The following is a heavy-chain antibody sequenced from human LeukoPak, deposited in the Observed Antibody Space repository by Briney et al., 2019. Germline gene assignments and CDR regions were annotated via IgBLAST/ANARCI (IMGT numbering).Heavy chain of an antibody. V-gene: IGHV4-39*01. CDR3: ARALGYCSGGSCTRGYNWFDP. Sequence: SETLSLTCTVSGGSISSSDYYWGWIRQPPGKRLEWIGSIYYGGSTYYNPSLKSRVTISVDASMNQFSLKLSFVTTADTAVYYCARALGYCSGGSCTRGYNWFDPWGQGTLVTVPS. J-gene: IGHJ5*02. CDR1: GGSISSSDYY. D-gene: IGHD2-15*01. CDR2: IYYGGST.